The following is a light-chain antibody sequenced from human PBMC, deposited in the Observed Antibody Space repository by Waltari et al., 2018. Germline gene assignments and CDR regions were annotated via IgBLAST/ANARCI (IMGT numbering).Light chain of an antibody. Sequence: DIQMTQSLYSLSASVGDRVTITCRASQSITTYLNWFQQKLGKATTLLIFAASTLQVGVPSRFSGRGSGTEFTLTISNLQPEDFATYFCQQSYSSPPTFGQGTKLEI. V-gene: IGKV1-39*01. CDR3: QQSYSSPPT. J-gene: IGKJ2*01. CDR1: QSITTY. CDR2: AAS.